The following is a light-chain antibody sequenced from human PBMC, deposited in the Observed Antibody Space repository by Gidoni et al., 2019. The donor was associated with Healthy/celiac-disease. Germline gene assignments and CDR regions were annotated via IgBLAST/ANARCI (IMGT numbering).Light chain of an antibody. V-gene: IGKV4-1*01. J-gene: IGKJ2*01. Sequence: DIVMTQSPDSLAVSLGERATINCKSSQSVLYSSNNKNYLAWYQQKPGQPPKLLIYWASTRESGVPDRFSGSGSGTDFTLNISRLQAEDVAVYYCQQDYSTPYTFGQGTKLEIK. CDR2: WAS. CDR1: QSVLYSSNNKNY. CDR3: QQDYSTPYT.